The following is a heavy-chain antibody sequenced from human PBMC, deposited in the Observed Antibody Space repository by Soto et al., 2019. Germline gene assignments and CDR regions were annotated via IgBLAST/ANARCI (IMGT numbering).Heavy chain of an antibody. J-gene: IGHJ6*02. Sequence: GGSLRLSCAASGFTFSNYGMHWVRQAPGKGLEWVAIIWCDGSNDYYVDSVKGRFTISRDNSKNTLSLQMNSLRAEDTAVYYCARDRWEFQLFYYGLDVWGQGTTVTVSS. CDR3: ARDRWEFQLFYYGLDV. V-gene: IGHV3-33*01. D-gene: IGHD1-26*01. CDR1: GFTFSNYG. CDR2: IWCDGSND.